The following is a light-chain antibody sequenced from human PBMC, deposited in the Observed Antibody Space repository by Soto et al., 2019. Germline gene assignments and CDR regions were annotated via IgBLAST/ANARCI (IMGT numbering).Light chain of an antibody. CDR2: RAS. CDR3: QQYHNLCT. J-gene: IGKJ1*01. V-gene: IGKV3-15*01. CDR1: HYIYSN. Sequence: EIVMTQSPATLSVSPGERATHSCTASHYIYSNVAWFQQRPGQAPRLLIYRASTRATGTPARFSGSGSGTEFTLTTTSLQSEDFALYYCQQYHNLCTFGQGTEVEIK.